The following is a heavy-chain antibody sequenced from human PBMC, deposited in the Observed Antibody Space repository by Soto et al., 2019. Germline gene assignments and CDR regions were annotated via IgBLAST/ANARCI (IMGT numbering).Heavy chain of an antibody. CDR1: GGSFSGNH. V-gene: IGHV4-34*01. CDR2: INHNGST. CDR3: ARRYCSTTSCLAGFDP. D-gene: IGHD2-2*01. J-gene: IGHJ5*02. Sequence: PSETLSLTCAVYGGSFSGNHWTWIRQVPGKGLEWIGEINHNGSTNYNPSLKSRVTISVDTSKNQISLKPNSVTAADTAVYYCARRYCSTTSCLAGFDPWGRGTLVTVSS.